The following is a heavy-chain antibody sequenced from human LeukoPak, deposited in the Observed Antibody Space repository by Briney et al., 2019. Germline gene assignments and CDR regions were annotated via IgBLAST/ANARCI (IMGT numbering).Heavy chain of an antibody. CDR1: GFTFRSYS. Sequence: GGSLRLSSAAPGFTFRSYSMNWVCQDPGKGLEWGSSISSSSSYIGYADSVKGRFTISRDNAKNSLYLQMNSLRAEDMALYYCAKDIHSTPLSSGFDYWGQGTLVTVSS. CDR3: AKDIHSTPLSSGFDY. J-gene: IGHJ4*02. V-gene: IGHV3-21*04. CDR2: ISSSSSYI. D-gene: IGHD6-19*01.